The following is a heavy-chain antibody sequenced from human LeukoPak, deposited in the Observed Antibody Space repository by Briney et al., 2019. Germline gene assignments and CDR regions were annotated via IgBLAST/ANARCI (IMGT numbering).Heavy chain of an antibody. Sequence: GGSLRLSCVVSGFTFNNYGMNWVRQAPGKGLEWVSFISGSSSYIYYADSVKGRFTISRDNAENSLNLQMNSLRAEDTAVYYCASGVVSAYWGQGTLVTVSS. CDR3: ASGVVSAY. V-gene: IGHV3-21*01. CDR2: ISGSSSYI. J-gene: IGHJ4*02. CDR1: GFTFNNYG. D-gene: IGHD3-3*01.